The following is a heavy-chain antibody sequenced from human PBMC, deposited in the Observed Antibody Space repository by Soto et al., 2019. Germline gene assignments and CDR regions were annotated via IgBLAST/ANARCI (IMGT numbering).Heavy chain of an antibody. CDR3: AKFRLSGYDYGRIGVDY. D-gene: IGHD5-12*01. CDR1: GFTFSSYA. CDR2: ISGSGGST. Sequence: EVQLLESGGGLVQPGGSLRLSCAASGFTFSSYAMSWVRQAPGKGLEWVSAISGSGGSTYYADSVKGRFTISRDNSKNTLYLQMNSLRAEDTAVYYCAKFRLSGYDYGRIGVDYWGQGTLVTVSS. V-gene: IGHV3-23*01. J-gene: IGHJ4*02.